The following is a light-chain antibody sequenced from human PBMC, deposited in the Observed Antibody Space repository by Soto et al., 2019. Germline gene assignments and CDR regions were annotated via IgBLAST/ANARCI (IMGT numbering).Light chain of an antibody. Sequence: QSVLTQPPSASGTPGQRVTISCSGSSSNIGSNIVNWYQQFPGTAPKLLIYSNNQRPSGVPDRSSGSKSGTSASLAISGLQSEDEADYYCAAWDDSLNGWVFGGGTQLTVL. CDR3: AAWDDSLNGWV. V-gene: IGLV1-44*01. CDR1: SSNIGSNI. J-gene: IGLJ3*02. CDR2: SNN.